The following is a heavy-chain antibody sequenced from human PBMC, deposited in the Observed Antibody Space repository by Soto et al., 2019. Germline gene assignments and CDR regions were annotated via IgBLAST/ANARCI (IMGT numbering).Heavy chain of an antibody. Sequence: SETLSLTCAVSGGSISSGGYSWSWIRQPPGKGLEWIGYIYHSGSTYYNPSLKSRVTISVDRSKNQFSLKLSSVTAADTAVYYCARRLTGFDYWGQGTLVTVS. V-gene: IGHV4-30-2*01. CDR1: GGSISSGGYS. CDR2: IYHSGST. CDR3: ARRLTGFDY. J-gene: IGHJ4*02.